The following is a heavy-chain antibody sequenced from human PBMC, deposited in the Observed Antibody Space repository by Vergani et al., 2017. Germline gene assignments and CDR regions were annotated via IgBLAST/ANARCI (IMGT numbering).Heavy chain of an antibody. V-gene: IGHV4-59*08. CDR2: IYYSGST. CDR1: GGSISSYY. Sequence: QVQLQESGPGLVKPSETLSLTCTVSGGSISSYYWSWIRQPPGKGLEWIGYIYYSGSTYYNPSLKSRVTISVDTSKNQFSLKLSSVTAADTAVYYCARSSSGGSSWFDPWGQGTLVTVSS. J-gene: IGHJ5*02. D-gene: IGHD2-15*01. CDR3: ARSSSGGSSWFDP.